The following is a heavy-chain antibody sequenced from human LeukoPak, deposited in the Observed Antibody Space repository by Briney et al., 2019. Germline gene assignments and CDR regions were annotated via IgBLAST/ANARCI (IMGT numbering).Heavy chain of an antibody. CDR1: GFSFSTYG. CDR2: IWHDGSNK. V-gene: IGHV3-33*01. J-gene: IGHJ4*02. D-gene: IGHD4-23*01. Sequence: GRSLRLSCAASGFSFSTYGMHWVRQAPRKGLEWVAVIWHDGSNKYYADSVKGRFTISRDNSKNTVDLQMNSLRAEDTAVYYCARGVGGFDYWGQGTLVTVSS. CDR3: ARGVGGFDY.